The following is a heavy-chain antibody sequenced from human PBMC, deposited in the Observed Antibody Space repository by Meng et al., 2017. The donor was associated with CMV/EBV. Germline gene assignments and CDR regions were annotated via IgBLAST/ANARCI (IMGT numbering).Heavy chain of an antibody. J-gene: IGHJ3*02. CDR1: GFTFSSYW. CDR3: AGPLYPKGTGAFDI. V-gene: IGHV3-7*01. D-gene: IGHD2-8*01. CDR2: IKQDGSEQ. Sequence: GESLKISCAASGFTFSSYWMSWVRQAPGKGLEWVANIKQDGSEQYYVDSVKGRFTISRDNAKNSLYLQMNSLRAEDTAVYYCAGPLYPKGTGAFDIWGQGTMVTVSS.